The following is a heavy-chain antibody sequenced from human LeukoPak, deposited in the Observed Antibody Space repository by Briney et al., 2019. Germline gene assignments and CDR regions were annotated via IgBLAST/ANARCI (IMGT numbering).Heavy chain of an antibody. CDR1: GYTFTSYG. D-gene: IGHD3-9*01. CDR2: ISAYNGNT. CDR3: ARVRDILTGYYRDVFDI. V-gene: IGHV1-18*01. J-gene: IGHJ3*02. Sequence: ASVKVSCKASGYTFTSYGISWVRQAPGQGLEWMGWISAYNGNTNYAQKLQGRVTMTTDTSTSTAYMEVRSLRSDDTAVYYCARVRDILTGYYRDVFDIWGQGTMVTVSS.